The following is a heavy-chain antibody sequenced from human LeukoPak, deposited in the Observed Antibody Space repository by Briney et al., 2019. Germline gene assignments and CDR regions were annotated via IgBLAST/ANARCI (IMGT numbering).Heavy chain of an antibody. CDR1: GYTFTNYD. Sequence: EASVKVSCKASGYTFTNYDINWVRQATGQGLEWMGWMNPNSGNTGYAQKLQGRVTMTRNTSIRTAYMEVSSLRSEDTAVYYCARVSGLPSGYGMDVWGQGTTVTVSS. V-gene: IGHV1-8*01. CDR3: ARVSGLPSGYGMDV. J-gene: IGHJ6*02. CDR2: MNPNSGNT. D-gene: IGHD3-10*01.